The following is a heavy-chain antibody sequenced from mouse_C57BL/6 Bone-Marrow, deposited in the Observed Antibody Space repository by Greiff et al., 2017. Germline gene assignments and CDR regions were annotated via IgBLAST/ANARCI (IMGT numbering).Heavy chain of an antibody. V-gene: IGHV1-52*01. J-gene: IGHJ1*03. Sequence: QVQLQQPGAELVRPGSSVKLSCKASGYTFTSYWMHWVKQRPIQGLEWIGNIDPSDSETHYNQKFKDKATLTVDKSSSTAYMPLSSLTSEDSAVYYGARWEGYYYGSSSYWYFDVWGTGTTVTVSS. D-gene: IGHD1-1*01. CDR3: ARWEGYYYGSSSYWYFDV. CDR1: GYTFTSYW. CDR2: IDPSDSET.